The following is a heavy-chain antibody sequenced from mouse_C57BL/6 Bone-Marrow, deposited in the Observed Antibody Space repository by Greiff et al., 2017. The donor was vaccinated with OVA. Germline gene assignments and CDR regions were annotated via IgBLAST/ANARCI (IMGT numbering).Heavy chain of an antibody. CDR1: GFTFSNYW. V-gene: IGHV6-3*01. Sequence: EVMLVESGGGLVQPGGSMKLSCVASGFTFSNYWMNWVRQSPEKGLEWVAQIRLKSDNYATHYAESVKGRFTISRDDSKSSVYLQMNNLRAEDTGIYYCTLYDGYYAYFDYWGQGTTLTVSS. CDR3: TLYDGYYAYFDY. J-gene: IGHJ2*01. CDR2: IRLKSDNYAT. D-gene: IGHD2-3*01.